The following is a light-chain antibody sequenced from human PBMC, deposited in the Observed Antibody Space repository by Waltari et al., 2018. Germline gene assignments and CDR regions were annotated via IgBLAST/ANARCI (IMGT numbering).Light chain of an antibody. Sequence: SYELTQPPSVSVSPGQTARTTRSGDALPKKYAYWYQQKSGQDPVLVIYEDSKRPSGIPERFSGSSSGTMATLTISGAQVEDEADYYCYSTDSSGNHWVFGGGTKLTVL. CDR2: EDS. J-gene: IGLJ3*02. CDR1: ALPKKY. CDR3: YSTDSSGNHWV. V-gene: IGLV3-10*01.